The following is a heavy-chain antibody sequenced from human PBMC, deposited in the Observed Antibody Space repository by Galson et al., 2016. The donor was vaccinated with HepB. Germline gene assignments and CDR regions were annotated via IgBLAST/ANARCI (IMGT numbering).Heavy chain of an antibody. CDR1: GCSISSGGYY. D-gene: IGHD3-3*01. V-gene: IGHV4-31*03. CDR2: IYYSGSP. J-gene: IGHJ6*03. Sequence: TLSLTCTVSGCSISSGGYYWTWIRQHPGEGLESIGYIYYSGSPHYNPSLKSRATRSLDTSKNQISLNLTSVTAADTAVYYCAREVGLTIFGAVTRSSYYVNVWGKGTTVTVSS. CDR3: AREVGLTIFGAVTRSSYYVNV.